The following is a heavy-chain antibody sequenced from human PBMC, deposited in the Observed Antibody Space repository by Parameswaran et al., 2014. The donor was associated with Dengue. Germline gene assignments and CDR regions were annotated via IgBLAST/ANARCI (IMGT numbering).Heavy chain of an antibody. V-gene: IGHV1-69*02. Sequence: WVRQAPGQGLEWMGRITPFLDIVNYAQKFQGRVTITADKFTSTAFMELSSLRSEDTAVYYCARNFLSRSILSRGDSWGQGTLVTVSS. J-gene: IGHJ4*02. CDR3: ARNFLSRSILSRGDS. D-gene: IGHD2/OR15-2a*01. CDR2: ITPFLDIV.